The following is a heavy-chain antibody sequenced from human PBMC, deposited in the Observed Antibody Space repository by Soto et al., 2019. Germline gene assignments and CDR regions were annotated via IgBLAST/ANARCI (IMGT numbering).Heavy chain of an antibody. J-gene: IGHJ4*02. D-gene: IGHD6-13*01. CDR1: GGSISSSSYY. CDR3: ARHVWQQMVPIFDY. V-gene: IGHV4-39*01. CDR2: IYYSGDT. Sequence: PSETLSLTCTVSGGSISSSSYYWGWIRQPPGKGLEWIGSIYYSGDTYYNPSLKSRVTIFVDTSKNQFSLKLSSMTAADTAVYYCARHVWQQMVPIFDYWGQGTLVTVSS.